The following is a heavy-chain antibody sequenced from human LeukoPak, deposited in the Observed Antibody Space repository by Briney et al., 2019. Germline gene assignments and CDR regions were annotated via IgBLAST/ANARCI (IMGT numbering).Heavy chain of an antibody. Sequence: PGWSLRLSCAASGFIFSSYATSWVRQTPGKGLEWVSSISSSSSYIYYADSVKGRFTISRDNAKNSLYLQMNSLRAEDTAVYYCAGRLYSSARWGQGTLVTVSS. J-gene: IGHJ4*02. CDR1: GFIFSSYA. CDR2: ISSSSSYI. D-gene: IGHD6-19*01. CDR3: AGRLYSSAR. V-gene: IGHV3-21*01.